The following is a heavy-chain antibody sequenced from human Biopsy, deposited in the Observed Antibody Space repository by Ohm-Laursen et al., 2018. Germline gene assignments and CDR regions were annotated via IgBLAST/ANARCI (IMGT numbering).Heavy chain of an antibody. V-gene: IGHV3-74*01. D-gene: IGHD1-14*01. CDR3: ARDLRADRKYFFDS. Sequence: GSLRLSCAASGFTFSIYWMHWVRQAPGKGLVWVSSINSDGSRITYADSVKGRFTISRDNAKNSLSLHMINLRAEDTAVYYCARDLRADRKYFFDSWGQGTLVTVSS. J-gene: IGHJ4*02. CDR2: INSDGSRI. CDR1: GFTFSIYW.